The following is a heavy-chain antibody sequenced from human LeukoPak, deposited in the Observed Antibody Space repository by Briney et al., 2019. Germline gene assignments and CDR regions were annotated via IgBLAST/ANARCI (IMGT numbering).Heavy chain of an antibody. Sequence: SETLSLTCTVSGGSLSSGGYCWSWIRQHPGQGREWIGYIYYSGRTYYHPSLTSRVTISVDTSKKQFSLKLSSVTAADTAVYYCATDRGVVPFGGYYYYYYMDVWGKGTTVTVSS. V-gene: IGHV4-31*03. CDR3: ATDRGVVPFGGYYYYYYMDV. D-gene: IGHD2-21*01. CDR1: GGSLSSGGYC. J-gene: IGHJ6*03. CDR2: IYYSGRT.